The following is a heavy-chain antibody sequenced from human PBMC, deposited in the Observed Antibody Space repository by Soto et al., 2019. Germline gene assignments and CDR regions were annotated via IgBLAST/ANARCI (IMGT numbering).Heavy chain of an antibody. CDR1: GGSISSYY. J-gene: IGHJ5*02. Sequence: SETLSLTCTVSGGSISSYYWSWIRQPPGKGLEWIGYIYYSGSTNYNPSLKSRVTISVDTSKNQFSLKLSSVTAADTAVYYCARGVVAATTHIPRFDPWGQGTLVTVAS. D-gene: IGHD2-15*01. CDR3: ARGVVAATTHIPRFDP. V-gene: IGHV4-59*08. CDR2: IYYSGST.